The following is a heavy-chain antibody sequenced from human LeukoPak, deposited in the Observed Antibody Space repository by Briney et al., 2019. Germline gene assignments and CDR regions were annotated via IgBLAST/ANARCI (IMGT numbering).Heavy chain of an antibody. CDR3: AWGRGYSYGPGSRFDY. J-gene: IGHJ4*02. CDR2: IIPIFGTA. CDR1: GGTFSSYA. Sequence: SVKVSCKASGGTFSSYAISWVRQAPGQGLEWMGGIIPIFGTANYAQKFQGRVTITADKSTSTAYMELSSLRSEDTAVYYCAWGRGYSYGPGSRFDYWGQGTLVTVSS. V-gene: IGHV1-69*06. D-gene: IGHD5-18*01.